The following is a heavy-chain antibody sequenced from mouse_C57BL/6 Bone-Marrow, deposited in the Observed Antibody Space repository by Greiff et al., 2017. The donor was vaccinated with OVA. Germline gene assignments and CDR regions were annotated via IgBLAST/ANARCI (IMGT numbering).Heavy chain of an antibody. CDR1: GFTFSDYG. Sequence: EVKLQESGGGLVKPGGSLKLSCAASGFTFSDYGMHWVRQAPEKGLEWVAYISSGSSTIYYADTVKGRFTISRDNAKNTLFLQMTSLRSEDTAMYYCAKQTVAMDYWGQGTSVTVSS. J-gene: IGHJ4*01. CDR3: AKQTVAMDY. V-gene: IGHV5-17*01. D-gene: IGHD1-1*01. CDR2: ISSGSSTI.